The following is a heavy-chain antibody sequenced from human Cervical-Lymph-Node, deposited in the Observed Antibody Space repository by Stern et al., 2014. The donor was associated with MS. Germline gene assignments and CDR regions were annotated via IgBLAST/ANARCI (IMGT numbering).Heavy chain of an antibody. D-gene: IGHD3-22*01. Sequence: VHLVESGAEVKKPGASVKVSCKASGYTFTTYAIHWVRQAAGQRLEWRGWINAANGNTRYSHKFQDRVTITRDTSTSTAYMELSSLRSEDTAVYYCARDPHYYDSTGYCMDVWGQGTTVTVSS. CDR2: INAANGNT. J-gene: IGHJ6*02. CDR1: GYTFTTYA. V-gene: IGHV1-3*01. CDR3: ARDPHYYDSTGYCMDV.